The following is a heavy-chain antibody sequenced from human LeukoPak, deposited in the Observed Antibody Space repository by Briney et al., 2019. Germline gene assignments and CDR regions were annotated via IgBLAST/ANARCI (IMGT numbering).Heavy chain of an antibody. CDR1: GGSISSSSYY. Sequence: SETLSLTCTVSGGSISSSSYYWGWIRQPPGKGLEWIGSIYYSGSTYYNPSLKSRVTISVDTSKNQFSLKLSSVTAADTAVYYCATPKGSNYDILTGYSPFGAFDIWGQGTMVTVSS. CDR3: ATPKGSNYDILTGYSPFGAFDI. J-gene: IGHJ3*02. D-gene: IGHD3-9*01. CDR2: IYYSGST. V-gene: IGHV4-39*01.